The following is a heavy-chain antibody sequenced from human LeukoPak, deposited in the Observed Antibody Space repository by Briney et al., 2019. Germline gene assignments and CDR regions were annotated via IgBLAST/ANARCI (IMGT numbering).Heavy chain of an antibody. V-gene: IGHV3-53*01. CDR3: ARDRKPTPLYYGMDV. CDR1: GFTVSSNY. Sequence: PGGSLRLSCAASGFTVSSNYMSWVRQAPGKGLEWVSVIYSGGSTYYADSVKGRFTISRGNSKNTLYLQMNSLRAEDTAVYYCARDRKPTPLYYGMDVWGQGTTVTVSS. CDR2: IYSGGST. J-gene: IGHJ6*02.